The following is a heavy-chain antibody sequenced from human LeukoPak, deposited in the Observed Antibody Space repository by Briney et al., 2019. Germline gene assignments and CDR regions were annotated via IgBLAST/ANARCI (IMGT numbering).Heavy chain of an antibody. CDR1: GGTFSNYA. J-gene: IGHJ6*03. Sequence: ASVKVSCKASGGTFSNYAISWVRQAPGQGLEWMGGIIPLFGSADYAQKFQGRVTFTADESTSTAYMELSSLRPEDTAVYYCARGIALDPYYYYYMDVWGKGTTVTVSS. CDR3: ARGIALDPYYYYYMDV. V-gene: IGHV1-69*01. D-gene: IGHD2-15*01. CDR2: IIPLFGSA.